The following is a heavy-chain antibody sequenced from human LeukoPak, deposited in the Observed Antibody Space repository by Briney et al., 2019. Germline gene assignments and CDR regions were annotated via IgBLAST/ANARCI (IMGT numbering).Heavy chain of an antibody. V-gene: IGHV3-11*03. CDR3: ARYGGRTRGFDY. CDR1: GFTFSDYY. D-gene: IGHD3-16*01. J-gene: IGHJ4*02. Sequence: PGGSLRLSCAASGFTFSDYYMSWIRQAPGKGLEWVSHISGSSGYTNYADSVEGRITISRDNAKNFLYLQMNSLRDEDTAFYYCARYGGRTRGFDYWGQGTLVTVSS. CDR2: ISGSSGYT.